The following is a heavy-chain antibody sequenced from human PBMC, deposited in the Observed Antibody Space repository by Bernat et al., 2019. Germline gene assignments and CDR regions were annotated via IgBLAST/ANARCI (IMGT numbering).Heavy chain of an antibody. V-gene: IGHV3-15*01. J-gene: IGHJ5*01. Sequence: EVQLVESGGGLVKPGGSLRVSCAASGFTFSNVWMTWVRQAPGKGLEWVGRIKARSEGVTTDYAAPVKGRFTISRDDSKNMLVLQMNSLKIEGTAIYCCTTWDSWGQGTLVTVSS. CDR1: GFTFSNVW. CDR3: TTWDS. CDR2: IKARSEGVTT.